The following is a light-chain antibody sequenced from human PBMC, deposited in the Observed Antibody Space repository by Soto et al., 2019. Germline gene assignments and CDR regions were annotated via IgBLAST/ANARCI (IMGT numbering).Light chain of an antibody. J-gene: IGLJ3*02. Sequence: QSVLTQPPSTSAAPGQRVTISCSGSNSNIGRNTVNWYHQLPGTAPKLLIYSNNQRPSGVPERSSGSKSGTSASLAITGLQSEDEADYFCSTWDDSLNGWVFGGGTKLTVL. CDR3: STWDDSLNGWV. V-gene: IGLV1-44*01. CDR1: NSNIGRNT. CDR2: SNN.